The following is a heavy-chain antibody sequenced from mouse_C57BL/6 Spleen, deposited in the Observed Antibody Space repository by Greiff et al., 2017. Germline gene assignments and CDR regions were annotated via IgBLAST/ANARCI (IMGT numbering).Heavy chain of an antibody. CDR1: GYTFTSYW. Sequence: QVQLQQPGAELVRPGTSVKLSCKASGYTFTSYWMPWVKQRPGQGLEWIGVIDPSDSYTNYNQQFKGKATLTVDTSSSTAYMQLSSLTSEDSAVYYCARRNYCGLDDWGQGTTLTVSS. D-gene: IGHD1-2*01. J-gene: IGHJ2*01. CDR2: IDPSDSYT. CDR3: ARRNYCGLDD. V-gene: IGHV1-59*01.